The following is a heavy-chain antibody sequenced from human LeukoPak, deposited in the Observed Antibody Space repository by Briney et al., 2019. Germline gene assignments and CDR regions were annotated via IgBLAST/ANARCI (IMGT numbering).Heavy chain of an antibody. CDR3: AREKLGKLVGLMAVYFDY. Sequence: TGGSLRLSCAASGFTFSSYAMHWVRQAPGKGLEWVANIKQDGSEKYYVDSVKGRFTISRDNAKNSLYLQMNSLRAEDTAVYYCAREKLGKLVGLMAVYFDYWGQGTLVTVSS. J-gene: IGHJ4*02. CDR2: IKQDGSEK. D-gene: IGHD1-26*01. CDR1: GFTFSSYA. V-gene: IGHV3-7*01.